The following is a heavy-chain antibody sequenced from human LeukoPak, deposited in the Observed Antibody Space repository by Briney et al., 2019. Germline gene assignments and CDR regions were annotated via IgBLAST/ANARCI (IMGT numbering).Heavy chain of an antibody. V-gene: IGHV1-18*01. J-gene: IGHJ4*02. D-gene: IGHD2/OR15-2a*01. CDR1: GYTFISYG. Sequence: ASVKVSCTASGYTFISYGVSWVRQAPGQGLEWMGWIDTYGGSTNYAQTLQGRVTVTTDTSTTTVYMELRSLRSDDTAVYYCATPFRHPSRWYFDYWGQGTLVTVSS. CDR3: ATPFRHPSRWYFDY. CDR2: IDTYGGST.